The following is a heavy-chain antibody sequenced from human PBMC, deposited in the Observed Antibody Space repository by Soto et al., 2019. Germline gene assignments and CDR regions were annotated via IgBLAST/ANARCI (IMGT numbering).Heavy chain of an antibody. CDR1: GGSISSGGYY. V-gene: IGHV4-31*03. CDR3: ARAGYYYDSSGYNDAFDI. CDR2: IYYSGST. D-gene: IGHD3-22*01. J-gene: IGHJ3*02. Sequence: TVSGGSISSGGYYWSWIRQHPGKGLEWIGYIYYSGSTYYNPSLKSRVTISVDTPKNQFSLKLGSVTAADTAVYYCARAGYYYDSSGYNDAFDIWGQGTMVTVSS.